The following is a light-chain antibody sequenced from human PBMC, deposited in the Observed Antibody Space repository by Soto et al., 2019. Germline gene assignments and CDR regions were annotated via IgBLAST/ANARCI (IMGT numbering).Light chain of an antibody. CDR1: SSDVGGYNY. J-gene: IGLJ2*01. CDR2: EVI. Sequence: QSALTQPPSASGSPGQSVTISCTGTSSDVGGYNYVSWYQQHPGKAPKLMIYEVIKRPSGVPDRFSGSKSGNTASLTVSGLQAEDEADYYCSAYAGSNTWDVVFGGGTKLTVL. V-gene: IGLV2-8*01. CDR3: SAYAGSNTWDVV.